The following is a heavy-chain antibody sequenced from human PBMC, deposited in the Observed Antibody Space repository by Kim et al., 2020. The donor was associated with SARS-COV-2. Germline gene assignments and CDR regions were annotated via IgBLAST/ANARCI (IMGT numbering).Heavy chain of an antibody. CDR2: ISANTQYI. D-gene: IGHD3-16*01. CDR3: ARETTNYVTFTPTGMDL. Sequence: GGSLRLSCSASGFTITTYTMTWLRLAPGKGLECVSSISANTQYIYYADSVRGRFTVTRDNAKNSLYLQMDSLRADDTAVYYCARETTNYVTFTPTGMDL. J-gene: IGHJ6*01. V-gene: IGHV3-21*04. CDR1: GFTITTYT.